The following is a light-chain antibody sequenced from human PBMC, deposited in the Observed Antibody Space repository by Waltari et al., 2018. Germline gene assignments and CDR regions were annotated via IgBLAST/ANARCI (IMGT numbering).Light chain of an antibody. CDR2: AAS. CDR1: QGISSW. J-gene: IGKJ4*01. V-gene: IGKV1-12*01. Sequence: DIQMTQSPSSVSASVGDRVTITCRASQGISSWLALYVQKPGEPLKLLVYAASSLQGGVPARFSGSESGTDFTLTISNLQPEDFATYYCQQANSFPLTFGGGTKVEIK. CDR3: QQANSFPLT.